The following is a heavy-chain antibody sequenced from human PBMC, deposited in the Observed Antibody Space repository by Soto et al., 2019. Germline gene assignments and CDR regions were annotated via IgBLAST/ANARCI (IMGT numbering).Heavy chain of an antibody. CDR2: IWYDGSNK. Sequence: QVQLVESGGGVVQPGRSLRLSCAASRFTFSSYGMHWVRQAPGKGLEWVAVIWYDGSNKYYADSVKGRFTISRDNSKNTLYLQMNSLRAEDTAVYYCARGRLDCSSTSCYGVWYFDYWGQGTLVTVSS. D-gene: IGHD2-2*01. CDR1: RFTFSSYG. J-gene: IGHJ4*02. V-gene: IGHV3-33*01. CDR3: ARGRLDCSSTSCYGVWYFDY.